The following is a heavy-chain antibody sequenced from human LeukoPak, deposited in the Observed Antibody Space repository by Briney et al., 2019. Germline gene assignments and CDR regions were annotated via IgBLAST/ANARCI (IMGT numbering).Heavy chain of an antibody. V-gene: IGHV3-23*01. Sequence: GGSLRLSCAASGFTFSSYAMSWVRQAPGKGLEWVSAISGSGGSTYYADSVKGRFAISRDNSKNTLYLQMNSLRAEDTAVYYCAKAGYYYDSSGYWYFDYWGQGTLVTVSS. CDR3: AKAGYYYDSSGYWYFDY. J-gene: IGHJ4*02. CDR2: ISGSGGST. D-gene: IGHD3-22*01. CDR1: GFTFSSYA.